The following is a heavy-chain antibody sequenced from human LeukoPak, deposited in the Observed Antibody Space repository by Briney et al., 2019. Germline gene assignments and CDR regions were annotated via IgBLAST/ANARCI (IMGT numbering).Heavy chain of an antibody. CDR2: IYYSGST. CDR1: GGSISSSSYY. V-gene: IGHV4-39*07. Sequence: SETLSLTCTVSGGSISSSSYYWGWIRQPPGKGLEWIESIYYSGSTYYNPSLKSRVTISVDTSKNQFSLKLSSVTAADTAVYYCAIDLGDYVWGSYRSYFDYWGQGTLVTVSS. D-gene: IGHD3-16*02. J-gene: IGHJ4*02. CDR3: AIDLGDYVWGSYRSYFDY.